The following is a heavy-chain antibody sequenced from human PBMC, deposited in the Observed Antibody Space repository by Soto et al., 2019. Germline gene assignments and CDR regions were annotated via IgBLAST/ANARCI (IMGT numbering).Heavy chain of an antibody. Sequence: PGGSLRLSCAASGFTFNNYAMGWVRQAPGKGLEWVSASTGSGSDTYYLDSVKGRFTISRDNSKNTLFLQVNSLRAEDTAIYYCAKLGSSAWSPHYYFDYWGQGTLVTVSS. J-gene: IGHJ4*02. CDR3: AKLGSSAWSPHYYFDY. CDR1: GFTFNNYA. V-gene: IGHV3-23*01. CDR2: STGSGSDT. D-gene: IGHD3-10*01.